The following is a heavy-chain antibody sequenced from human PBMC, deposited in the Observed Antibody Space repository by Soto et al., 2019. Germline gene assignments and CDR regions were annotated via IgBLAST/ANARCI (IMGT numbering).Heavy chain of an antibody. CDR3: AKDYYGSGSSLYYGMDV. V-gene: IGHV3-30*18. CDR2: ISYDGSNK. Sequence: QVPLVESGGGVVQPGRSLRLSCAASGFTFSSYGMHWVRQAPGKGLEWVAVISYDGSNKYYADSVKGRFTISRDNSKNTLYLQMNSLRAEDTAVYYCAKDYYGSGSSLYYGMDVWGQGTTVTVSS. D-gene: IGHD3-10*01. CDR1: GFTFSSYG. J-gene: IGHJ6*02.